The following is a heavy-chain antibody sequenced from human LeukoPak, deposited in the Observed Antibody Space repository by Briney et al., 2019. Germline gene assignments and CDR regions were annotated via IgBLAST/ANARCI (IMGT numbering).Heavy chain of an antibody. CDR1: GFTFSSYE. J-gene: IGHJ4*02. Sequence: GGSLRLSCAASGFTFSSYEMNWVRQAPGKGLEWVSYISSSDSTIYYADSVKGRFTISRDNAKNSLYLQMNSLRAEDTAVYYCASRDGYRQFDYWGQGTLVTVSS. D-gene: IGHD5-24*01. CDR3: ASRDGYRQFDY. V-gene: IGHV3-48*03. CDR2: ISSSDSTI.